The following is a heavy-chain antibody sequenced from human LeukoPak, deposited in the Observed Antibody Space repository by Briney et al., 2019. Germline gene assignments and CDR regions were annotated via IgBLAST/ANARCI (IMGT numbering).Heavy chain of an antibody. Sequence: PGRSLRLSCAASGFTFSSYGMHWVRQAPGKGLEWVALIWYDGSNEYYADSVKGRFTISRDKSKNTFFLLMNSLRAEDTALYYCARDNGQQLGSAFDIWGQGTLVTVSS. CDR1: GFTFSSYG. CDR3: ARDNGQQLGSAFDI. V-gene: IGHV3-33*01. CDR2: IWYDGSNE. D-gene: IGHD6-13*01. J-gene: IGHJ3*02.